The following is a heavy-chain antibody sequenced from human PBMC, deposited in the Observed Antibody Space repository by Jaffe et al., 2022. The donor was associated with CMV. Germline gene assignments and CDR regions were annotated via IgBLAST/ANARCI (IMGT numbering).Heavy chain of an antibody. D-gene: IGHD1-7*01. Sequence: QVQLVQSGAEVKKPGASVKVSCKASGYTFTSYAMHWVRQAPGQRLEWMGWINAGNGNTKYSQKFQGRVTITRDTSASTAYMELSSLRSEDTAVYYCAREALGELWTSYYYYMDVWGKGTTVTVSS. CDR1: GYTFTSYA. V-gene: IGHV1-3*01. CDR2: INAGNGNT. J-gene: IGHJ6*03. CDR3: AREALGELWTSYYYYMDV.